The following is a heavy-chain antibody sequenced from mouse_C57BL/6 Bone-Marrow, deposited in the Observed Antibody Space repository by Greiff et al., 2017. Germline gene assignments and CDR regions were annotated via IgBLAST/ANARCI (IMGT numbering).Heavy chain of an antibody. D-gene: IGHD2-5*01. V-gene: IGHV1-18*01. CDR3: ARDSNYGEGFAY. Sequence: EVQLQESGPELVKPGASVKIPCKASGYTFTDYNMDWVKQSHGKSLEWIGDINPNNGGTIYNQKFKGKATLTVDTSSSTAYMELRSLTSEDTAVYYCARDSNYGEGFAYWGQGTLVTVSA. CDR1: GYTFTDYN. CDR2: INPNNGGT. J-gene: IGHJ3*01.